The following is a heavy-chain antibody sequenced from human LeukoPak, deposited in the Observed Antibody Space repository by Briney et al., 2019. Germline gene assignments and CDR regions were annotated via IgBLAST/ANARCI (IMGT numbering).Heavy chain of an antibody. CDR2: IYPGDSDT. J-gene: IGHJ4*02. D-gene: IGHD3-22*01. Sequence: GESLKISCKGSGYSFTSYWIGWVRHMPGKGLEWMGIIYPGDSDTRYSPSFQGQVTISADKSISTAYLQWSSLKASDTAMYYCARRGDRSAYYYDYWGLGTLVTVSS. CDR1: GYSFTSYW. V-gene: IGHV5-51*01. CDR3: ARRGDRSAYYYDY.